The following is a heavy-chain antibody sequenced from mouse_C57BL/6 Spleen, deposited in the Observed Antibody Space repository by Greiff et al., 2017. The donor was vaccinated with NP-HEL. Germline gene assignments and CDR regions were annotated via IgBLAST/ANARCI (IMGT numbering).Heavy chain of an antibody. Sequence: VQLQQPGAELVKPGASVKLSCKASGYTFTSYWMQWVKQRPGQGLEWIGEIDPSDSYTNYNEKFKGKATLTVDKSSSTAYMQLSSLTSEDSAVYYCARCYNGSSYRWYFDVWGTGTTVTVSS. V-gene: IGHV1-50*01. D-gene: IGHD1-1*01. CDR3: ARCYNGSSYRWYFDV. CDR1: GYTFTSYW. J-gene: IGHJ1*03. CDR2: IDPSDSYT.